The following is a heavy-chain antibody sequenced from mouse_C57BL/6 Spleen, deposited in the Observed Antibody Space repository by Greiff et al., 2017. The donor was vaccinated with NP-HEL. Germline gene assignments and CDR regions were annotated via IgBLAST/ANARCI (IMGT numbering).Heavy chain of an antibody. Sequence: VQLQQSGAELVKPGASVKISCKASGYAFSSYWMNWVKQRPGKGLEWIGQIYPGDGDTNYNGKFKGKATLTADKSSSTAYMQLSSLTSEDSAVYFCARRYGSLYYFDYWGQGTTLTVSS. V-gene: IGHV1-80*01. D-gene: IGHD1-1*01. CDR2: IYPGDGDT. CDR1: GYAFSSYW. J-gene: IGHJ2*01. CDR3: ARRYGSLYYFDY.